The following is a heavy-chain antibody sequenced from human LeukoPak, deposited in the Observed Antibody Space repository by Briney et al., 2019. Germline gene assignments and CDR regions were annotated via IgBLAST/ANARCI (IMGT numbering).Heavy chain of an antibody. CDR3: ARGSTRDKFDP. CDR2: INHNGTT. Sequence: SETLSLICGVSGGSFSGYYWNWIRQAPGKGLEWIGEINHNGTTSSNPSLKSRVTISIDTSRSRFSLKLNSATAADTAVYYCARGSTRDKFDPWGQGTLVTVSS. D-gene: IGHD2-15*01. CDR1: GGSFSGYY. V-gene: IGHV4-34*01. J-gene: IGHJ5*02.